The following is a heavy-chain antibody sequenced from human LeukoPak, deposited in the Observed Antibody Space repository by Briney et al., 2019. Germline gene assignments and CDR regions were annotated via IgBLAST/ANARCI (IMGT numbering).Heavy chain of an antibody. CDR3: ARHHYGSSGYYSSHFYYYMDV. D-gene: IGHD3-22*01. V-gene: IGHV4-39*01. CDR2: IYYSGST. CDR1: GGSVSSSSYY. Sequence: PSETLSLTCTVSGGSVSSSSYYWGWIRQPPGKGLEWIGTIYYSGSTYYNPSLKSRVTISVDTSKNQFSLKLSSVTAADTAVCYCARHHYGSSGYYSSHFYYYMDVWGKGTTVTVSS. J-gene: IGHJ6*03.